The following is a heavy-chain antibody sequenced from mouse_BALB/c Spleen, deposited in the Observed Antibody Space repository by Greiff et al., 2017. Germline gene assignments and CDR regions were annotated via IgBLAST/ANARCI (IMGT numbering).Heavy chain of an antibody. J-gene: IGHJ4*01. CDR2: IDPENGNT. V-gene: IGHV14-1*02. Sequence: VQLKQSGAGLVRPGALVKLSCKASGFNIKDYYMHWVKQRPEQGLEWIGWIDPENGNTIYDPKFQGKASITADTSSNTAYLQLSSLTSEDTAVYYCARAYYRYGYAMDYWGQGTSVTVSS. CDR3: ARAYYRYGYAMDY. CDR1: GFNIKDYY. D-gene: IGHD2-14*01.